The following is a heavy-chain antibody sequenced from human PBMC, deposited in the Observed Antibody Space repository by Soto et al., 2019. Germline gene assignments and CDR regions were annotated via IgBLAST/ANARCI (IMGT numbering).Heavy chain of an antibody. Sequence: QVQLQQSGPGLVKPSQTLSLTCTVSGGSISGDYYHCTCIRQSPGQGLEWIGYIHFSGSVLYNPSFKSRPTISVDTSKNQFSLHLRSVTAADTAVYFCAREDDGGDRDYYGLDVWGQGTTVTVSS. CDR3: AREDDGGDRDYYGLDV. V-gene: IGHV4-30-4*08. D-gene: IGHD2-21*02. CDR1: GGSISGDYYH. CDR2: IHFSGSV. J-gene: IGHJ6*02.